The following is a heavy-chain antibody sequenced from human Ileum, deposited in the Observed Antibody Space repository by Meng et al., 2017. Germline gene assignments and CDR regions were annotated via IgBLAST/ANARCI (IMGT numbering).Heavy chain of an antibody. Sequence: QGQLVQSGAEVKKPGASVKVSCKASGYTFTSYGISWLRQAPGQGLEWMGWISAYNGNTNYAQKLQGRVTMTTDTSTSTAYMELRSLRSDDTAVYYCARKFCSSTSCYIDWFDPWGQGTLVTVSS. CDR3: ARKFCSSTSCYIDWFDP. CDR1: GYTFTSYG. D-gene: IGHD2-2*02. J-gene: IGHJ5*02. V-gene: IGHV1-18*01. CDR2: ISAYNGNT.